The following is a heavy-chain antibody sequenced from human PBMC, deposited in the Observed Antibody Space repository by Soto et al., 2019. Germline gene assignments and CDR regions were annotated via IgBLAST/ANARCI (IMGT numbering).Heavy chain of an antibody. Sequence: GGSLRLSCAASGFAFSTYSMSWVRQAPGKGLEWVSSISGSGNYTYYADFLRGRFTISRDNAKTSLFLQMDSLRAEDTAVYYCAREGINNYNEFYFDSWGQGTVVTVSS. V-gene: IGHV3-21*06. J-gene: IGHJ4*02. CDR1: GFAFSTYS. CDR2: ISGSGNYT. D-gene: IGHD4-4*01. CDR3: AREGINNYNEFYFDS.